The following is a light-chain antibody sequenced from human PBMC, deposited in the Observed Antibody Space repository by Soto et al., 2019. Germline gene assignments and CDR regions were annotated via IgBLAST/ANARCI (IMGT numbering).Light chain of an antibody. J-gene: IGKJ4*01. Sequence: VLTQSPGTLSLSPGLSATLSCRSSQNINNNYLAWYQHKPGQAPRLLMYDASLRATGVPDRFSGSGSGTDFTLTITRLEPEDFAVYYCQQFSSYPLTFGGGTKVDI. CDR1: QNINNNY. V-gene: IGKV3-20*01. CDR3: QQFSSYPLT. CDR2: DAS.